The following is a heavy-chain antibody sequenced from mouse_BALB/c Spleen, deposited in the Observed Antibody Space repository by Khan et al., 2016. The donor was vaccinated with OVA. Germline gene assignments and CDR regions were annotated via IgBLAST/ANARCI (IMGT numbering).Heavy chain of an antibody. CDR1: GYSITSGYG. CDR3: ARTARIKY. D-gene: IGHD1-2*01. J-gene: IGHJ2*01. CDR2: ISYSGST. Sequence: EVQLQESGPGLVKPSQSLSLTCTVTGYSITSGYGWNWIRQFPGNKLEWMGYISYSGSTNYNPSLKSRISIPRDTSKNQFFLQLNSGTTEDTATYDCARTARIKYWGQGTTLTGSS. V-gene: IGHV3-2*02.